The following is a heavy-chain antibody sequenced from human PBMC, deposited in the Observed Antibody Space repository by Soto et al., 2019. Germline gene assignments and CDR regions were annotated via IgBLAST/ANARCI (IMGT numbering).Heavy chain of an antibody. CDR3: AKGPEYDILTGCDY. V-gene: IGHV3-23*01. Sequence: EVQLLESGGGSVQPGESLRLSCTASGFTFSLSAMSWVRQAPGRGLEWVSSINGGGGTTEYADSVKGRFTISRDNSKGTIHLLMSSLRAEDTAVYYCAKGPEYDILTGCDYWGQGALVTVSS. CDR1: GFTFSLSA. CDR2: INGGGGTT. D-gene: IGHD3-9*01. J-gene: IGHJ4*02.